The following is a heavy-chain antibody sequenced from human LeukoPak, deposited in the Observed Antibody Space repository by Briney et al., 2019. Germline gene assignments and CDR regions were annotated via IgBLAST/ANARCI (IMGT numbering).Heavy chain of an antibody. CDR2: INHSGST. J-gene: IGHJ4*02. CDR1: GGSFSGYY. V-gene: IGHV4-34*01. Sequence: SETLSLTCAVYGGSFSGYYWSWIRQPPGKGLEWIGEINHSGSTNYNPSLKSRVTISVETSKNEFSLKLRSVTAADTAVYYCARVTGYRIEDYFDYWGQGTLVTVSS. D-gene: IGHD6-13*01. CDR3: ARVTGYRIEDYFDY.